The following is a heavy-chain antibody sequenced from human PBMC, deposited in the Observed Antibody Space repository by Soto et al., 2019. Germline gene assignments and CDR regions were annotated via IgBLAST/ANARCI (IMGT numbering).Heavy chain of an antibody. D-gene: IGHD3-22*01. V-gene: IGHV3-7*05. CDR1: GFTFNMYW. J-gene: IGHJ3*02. CDR2: IKPDGSEK. CDR3: ARVDYYDSSGSFADAFDI. Sequence: EVQLVESGGGLVQPGGSLRLSCAASGFTFNMYWMSWVRQAPGKGLEWVANIKPDGSEKFYVDSVKGRFTISRDNAKNSLHLQMNSLRAEDTAVYYCARVDYYDSSGSFADAFDIWGQGTMVTVSS.